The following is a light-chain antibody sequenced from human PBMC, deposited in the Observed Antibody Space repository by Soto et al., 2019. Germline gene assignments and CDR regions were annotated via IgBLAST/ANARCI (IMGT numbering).Light chain of an antibody. CDR3: QQYNNWRT. J-gene: IGKJ1*01. Sequence: EIVMTQSPATLSVSPGERATLSCRARQSVSSNLAWYQQKPGQAPRLLIYGASTRATGIPARFSGSGSGTEFTLTISSLQSEDFAVYYCQQYNNWRTFGQGTTVDIK. CDR1: QSVSSN. CDR2: GAS. V-gene: IGKV3-15*01.